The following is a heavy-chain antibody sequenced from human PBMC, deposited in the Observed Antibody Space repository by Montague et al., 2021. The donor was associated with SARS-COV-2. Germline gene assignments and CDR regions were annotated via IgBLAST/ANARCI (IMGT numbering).Heavy chain of an antibody. V-gene: IGHV4-34*01. D-gene: IGHD3-9*01. CDR3: ARMRFFDWPPHYYMDV. CDR1: GGSFSVYY. CDR2: INHSGST. Sequence: SETLSLTCAVYGGSFSVYYWSWIRQPPGKGLEWIGEINHSGSTSYNPSLKSRVTISVDTSKNQVSLKLSSVTAADTAVYYCARMRFFDWPPHYYMDVWGKGTTVTVSS. J-gene: IGHJ6*03.